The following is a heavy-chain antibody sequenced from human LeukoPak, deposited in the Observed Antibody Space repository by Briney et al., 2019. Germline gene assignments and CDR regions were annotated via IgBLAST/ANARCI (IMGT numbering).Heavy chain of an antibody. CDR3: ARDEVVVVAAGAFDI. D-gene: IGHD2-15*01. CDR1: GYSISSGYY. Sequence: PSETLSLTCAVSGYSISSGYYWGWIRQPPGKGLEGIGSIYHSGSTYNNPSLKSRVTISVDTTKNQFSLKLSSVTAADTAVYYCARDEVVVVAAGAFDIWGQGTMITVSS. CDR2: IYHSGST. V-gene: IGHV4-38-2*02. J-gene: IGHJ3*02.